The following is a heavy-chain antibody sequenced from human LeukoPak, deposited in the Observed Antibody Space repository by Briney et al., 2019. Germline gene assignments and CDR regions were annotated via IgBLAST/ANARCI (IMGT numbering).Heavy chain of an antibody. CDR1: GFTFRSYA. V-gene: IGHV3-74*01. Sequence: PGGSLRLSCAASGFTFRSYAMSWVRQAPGKGLEWVSSINSDGSSTSYADSVKGRFTISRDNAKNTLYLQMNSLRAEDTAVYYCARSMVTIPIPGGYWGQGTLVTVSS. CDR3: ARSMVTIPIPGGY. J-gene: IGHJ4*02. CDR2: INSDGSST. D-gene: IGHD2-2*02.